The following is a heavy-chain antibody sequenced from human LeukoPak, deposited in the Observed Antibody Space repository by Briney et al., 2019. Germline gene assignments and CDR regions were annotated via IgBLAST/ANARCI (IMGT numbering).Heavy chain of an antibody. CDR3: ARGKGLPDY. Sequence: GGSLRLSCAASGFTSSSYWMSWVRQAPGKGLEWVANIKQDGSEKYYVDSVKGRFTISRDNAKNSLYLQMNSLRAEDTAVYYCARGKGLPDYWGQGTLVTVSS. V-gene: IGHV3-7*01. CDR1: GFTSSSYW. CDR2: IKQDGSEK. D-gene: IGHD2-21*01. J-gene: IGHJ4*02.